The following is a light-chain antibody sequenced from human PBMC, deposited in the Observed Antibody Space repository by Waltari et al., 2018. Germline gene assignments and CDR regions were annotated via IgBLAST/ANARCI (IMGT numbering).Light chain of an antibody. V-gene: IGLV2-14*01. Sequence: QSALTQPASVSGSPGQSITISCTGTSSDVGGYNYVTWYQQHPGKAPKLMIYEGSNRPSWVSNRFSGSKSGNTASLTISGLQAEDEADYCCSSYTSSSTHVVFGGGTKLTVL. CDR1: SSDVGGYNY. CDR2: EGS. J-gene: IGLJ2*01. CDR3: SSYTSSSTHVV.